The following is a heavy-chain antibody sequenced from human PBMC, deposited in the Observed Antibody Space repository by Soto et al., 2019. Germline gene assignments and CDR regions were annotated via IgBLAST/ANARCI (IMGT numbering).Heavy chain of an antibody. D-gene: IGHD2-21*02. J-gene: IGHJ5*02. V-gene: IGHV1-18*04. Sequence: ASVKVSCKASGYTFTSYGISWVRQAPGQGLEWMGWISAYNVNTNYAQKLQGRVTMTTDTSTSTAYMELRSLRSDDTAVYYCARDGGAYCGGDCYLNWFDPWGQGTLVTVSS. CDR3: ARDGGAYCGGDCYLNWFDP. CDR2: ISAYNVNT. CDR1: GYTFTSYG.